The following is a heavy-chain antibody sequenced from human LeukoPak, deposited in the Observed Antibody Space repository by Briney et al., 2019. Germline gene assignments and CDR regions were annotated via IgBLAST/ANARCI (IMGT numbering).Heavy chain of an antibody. Sequence: GESLKISCKGSGYRFTSYWIGWVRQMPDKGLEWMGIVYPGGSETRYSPSFQGQVTISADKSINTAYLQWQWNSLKASDTAMYYCVRVRLDCSGGTCLDFDYWGQRTLVAVSS. CDR1: GYRFTSYW. CDR2: VYPGGSET. CDR3: VRVRLDCSGGTCLDFDY. D-gene: IGHD2-15*01. J-gene: IGHJ4*02. V-gene: IGHV5-51*01.